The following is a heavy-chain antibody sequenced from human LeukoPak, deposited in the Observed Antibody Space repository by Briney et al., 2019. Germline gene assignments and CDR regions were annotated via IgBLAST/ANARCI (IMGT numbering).Heavy chain of an antibody. CDR1: GFTFSDHY. J-gene: IGHJ4*02. V-gene: IGHV3-72*01. CDR2: TRNKANSYST. Sequence: SGGSLRLSCAASGFTFSDHYMDWVRQAPGKGLEWVGRTRNKANSYSTEYAASVKGRFTISRDDSKNSLYLQMNSLKTEDTAVYYCARGNGYDWRSFDSWGQGTLVTVSS. D-gene: IGHD5-12*01. CDR3: ARGNGYDWRSFDS.